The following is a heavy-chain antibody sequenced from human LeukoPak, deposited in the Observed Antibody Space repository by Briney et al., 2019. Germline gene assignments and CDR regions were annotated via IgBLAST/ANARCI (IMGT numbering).Heavy chain of an antibody. CDR3: ARENGAGYSSGWYSDAFDI. CDR1: GGSFSGYY. D-gene: IGHD6-19*01. V-gene: IGHV4-34*01. J-gene: IGHJ3*02. Sequence: SETLSLTCAVYGGSFSGYYWSWIRQPPGKGLEWIGEINHSGSTNYNPSLKSRVTMSVDTSKNQFSLKLSSVTAADTAVYYCARENGAGYSSGWYSDAFDIWGQGTMVTVSS. CDR2: INHSGST.